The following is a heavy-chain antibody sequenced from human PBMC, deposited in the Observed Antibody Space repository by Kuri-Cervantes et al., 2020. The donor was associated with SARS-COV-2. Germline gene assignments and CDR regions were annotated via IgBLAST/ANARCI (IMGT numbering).Heavy chain of an antibody. CDR1: GFTFSSYA. Sequence: GESLKISCAASGFTFSSYAMSWVRQAPGKGLEWVSAISGSGGSTYYADSVKGRFTISRDNSKNTLYLQMNSLRAEDTAVYYCAIDWRQRITMVRGVNYGMDVWGQGTTVTVSS. V-gene: IGHV3-23*01. CDR2: ISGSGGST. D-gene: IGHD3-10*01. CDR3: AIDWRQRITMVRGVNYGMDV. J-gene: IGHJ6*02.